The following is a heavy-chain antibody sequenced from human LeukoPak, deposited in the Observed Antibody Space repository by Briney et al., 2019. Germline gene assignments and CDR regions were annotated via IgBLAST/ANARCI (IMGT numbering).Heavy chain of an antibody. Sequence: SETLSLTCAVYSGSFSGYYWSWIRQPPGKGLEWIGEINHSGSTNYNPSLKSRVTISVDTSKNQFSLKLSSVTAADTAVYYCARGGVLLWFGELLEGGWFDPWGQGTLVTVSS. CDR2: INHSGST. J-gene: IGHJ5*02. CDR3: ARGGVLLWFGELLEGGWFDP. D-gene: IGHD3-10*01. V-gene: IGHV4-34*01. CDR1: SGSFSGYY.